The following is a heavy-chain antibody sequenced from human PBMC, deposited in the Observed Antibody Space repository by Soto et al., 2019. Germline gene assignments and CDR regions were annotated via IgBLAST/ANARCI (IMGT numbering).Heavy chain of an antibody. CDR1: GFTFSSYA. Sequence: EVQLLESGGDLVQPGGSLRLSCAASGFTFSSYAMSWVRQAPGKGLEWVSGISFSGGATYYSDSVKGRFTISRDNPGDTLDLQMNSLTVDDTATYYCAKQARYSNSWHFFDYLGQGTPVGVSS. J-gene: IGHJ4*02. CDR3: AKQARYSNSWHFFDY. D-gene: IGHD6-13*01. CDR2: ISFSGGAT. V-gene: IGHV3-23*01.